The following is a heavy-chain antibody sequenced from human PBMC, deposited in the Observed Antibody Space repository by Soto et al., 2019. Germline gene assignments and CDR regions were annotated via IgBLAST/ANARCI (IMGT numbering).Heavy chain of an antibody. CDR2: MNPNSGNT. CDR1: GYTFTSYD. V-gene: IGHV1-8*01. CDR3: ARLYYDFWSGYYTEGFSWFDP. D-gene: IGHD3-3*01. Sequence: ASVKVSCKASGYTFTSYDINWVRQATGQGLEWMGWMNPNSGNTGYAQKFQGRVTMTRNTSISTAYMELSSRRSEDTAVYYCARLYYDFWSGYYTEGFSWFDPWGQGTLVTVSS. J-gene: IGHJ5*02.